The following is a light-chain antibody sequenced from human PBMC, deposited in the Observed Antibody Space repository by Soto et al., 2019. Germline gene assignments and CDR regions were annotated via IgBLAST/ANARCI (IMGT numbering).Light chain of an antibody. J-gene: IGKJ2*01. CDR2: GAS. Sequence: EIVMTQSPATLSVSPGERATLSCRASQSISSKLAWYQQKPGQPPRLLIYGASTRANGVPARFTGSGSGSDFTLTISGLQSEDFAVYYCQQGHNWPLTFGQGTRLEI. CDR1: QSISSK. CDR3: QQGHNWPLT. V-gene: IGKV3-15*01.